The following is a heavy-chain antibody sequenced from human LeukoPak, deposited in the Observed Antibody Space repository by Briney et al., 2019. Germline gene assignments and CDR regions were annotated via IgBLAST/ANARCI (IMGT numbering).Heavy chain of an antibody. Sequence: GGSLRLSCAASGFTFSSYEMNWVRQAPGKGLEWVSYISSSGSTIYYADSAKGRFTISRDNAKNSLYLQMNSLRAEDTAVYYCARTPRIAARPPYFDYWGQGTLVTVSS. D-gene: IGHD6-6*01. J-gene: IGHJ4*02. CDR1: GFTFSSYE. V-gene: IGHV3-48*03. CDR3: ARTPRIAARPPYFDY. CDR2: ISSSGSTI.